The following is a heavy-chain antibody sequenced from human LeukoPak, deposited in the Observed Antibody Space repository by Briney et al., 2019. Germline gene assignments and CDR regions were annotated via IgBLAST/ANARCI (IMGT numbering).Heavy chain of an antibody. CDR1: GGSISSYY. J-gene: IGHJ4*02. Sequence: PSETLSLTCTVSGGSISSYYWSWIRQPAGKGLESIGRIYTSGSTNYNPSLKSRVTMSVDTSKNQFSLKLSSVTAADTAVYCCARESRYISSWYTDYWGQGTLVTVSS. V-gene: IGHV4-4*07. CDR2: IYTSGST. CDR3: ARESRYISSWYTDY. D-gene: IGHD6-13*01.